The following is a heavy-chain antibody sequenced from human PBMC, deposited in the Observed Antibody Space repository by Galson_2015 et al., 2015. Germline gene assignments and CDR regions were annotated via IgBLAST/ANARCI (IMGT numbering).Heavy chain of an antibody. CDR1: GFTFSSYW. Sequence: SLRLSCAASGFTFSSYWMHWVRQAPGKGLVWVSRINGDGSSTNYVDSVKGRFTISRDNAKNTLYLQMNSPRAEDTAVYYCVRGYSSEGGYCWGQGTLVTVSS. CDR3: VRGYSSEGGYC. CDR2: INGDGSST. D-gene: IGHD6-25*01. V-gene: IGHV3-74*01. J-gene: IGHJ4*02.